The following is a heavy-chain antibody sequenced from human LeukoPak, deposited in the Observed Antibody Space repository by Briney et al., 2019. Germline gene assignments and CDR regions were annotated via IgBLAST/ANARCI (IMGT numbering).Heavy chain of an antibody. CDR2: IIPILGIA. V-gene: IGHV1-69*04. J-gene: IGHJ4*02. CDR3: AREVGESGWSDY. Sequence: SVKVSCKASGGTFSSYAISWVRQAPGQGLEWMGRIIPILGIANYAQKFQGRVTITADKSTSTAYMELRSLRSDDTAVYYCAREVGESGWSDYWGQGTLVTVSS. CDR1: GGTFSSYA. D-gene: IGHD6-19*01.